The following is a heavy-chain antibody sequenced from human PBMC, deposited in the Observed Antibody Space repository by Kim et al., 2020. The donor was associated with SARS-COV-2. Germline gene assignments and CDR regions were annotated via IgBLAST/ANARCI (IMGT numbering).Heavy chain of an antibody. Sequence: GGSLRLSCTGSGFTFSNYVMQWVRQTPGKGLEWVSYISTGSTTIYYAASVKGRFTVSRDDAKQSLYLQMNSLTEEDTAVYFCTREEFGGIAFDIWGQGT. CDR1: GFTFSNYV. V-gene: IGHV3-48*02. CDR2: ISTGSTTI. J-gene: IGHJ3*02. CDR3: TREEFGGIAFDI. D-gene: IGHD3-10*01.